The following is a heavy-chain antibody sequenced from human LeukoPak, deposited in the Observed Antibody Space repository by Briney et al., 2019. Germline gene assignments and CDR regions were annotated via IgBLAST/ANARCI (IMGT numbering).Heavy chain of an antibody. D-gene: IGHD2-2*01. CDR2: INYSGST. Sequence: SQTLSLTCTVSGGSISSGDYYWSWIRQPPGKGLEWIGYINYSGSTFHYNPSLNSRVTISVDTSKNQFSLRLNSVTVAASAVYYCASTNCSSARCYGANWFDPWGQGTLVTVSS. CDR3: ASTNCSSARCYGANWFDP. V-gene: IGHV4-30-4*01. CDR1: GGSISSGDYY. J-gene: IGHJ5*02.